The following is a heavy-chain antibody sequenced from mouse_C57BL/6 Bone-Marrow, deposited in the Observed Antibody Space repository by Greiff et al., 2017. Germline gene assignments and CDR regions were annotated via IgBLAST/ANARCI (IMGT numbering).Heavy chain of an antibody. CDR3: ALWLRRGRFDY. CDR1: GFNFSSYT. J-gene: IGHJ2*01. CDR2: ISGGGGNT. V-gene: IGHV5-9*01. D-gene: IGHD2-2*01. Sequence: DVMLVESGGGLVKPGGSLKLSCAASGFNFSSYTMSWVRQTPEKRLEWVATISGGGGNTYYPDSVKGRFTISRDNAKNTLYLQMSSLRSEDTALYYCALWLRRGRFDYWGQGTTLTVSS.